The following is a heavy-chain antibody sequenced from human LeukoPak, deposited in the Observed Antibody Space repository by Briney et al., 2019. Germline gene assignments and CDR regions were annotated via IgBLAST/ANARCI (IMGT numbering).Heavy chain of an antibody. CDR3: ARHGMGYDILTGYYKEGYFDY. Sequence: SETLSLTCAVSGGSISSGGYSWSWIRQPPGKGLEWIGSIYYSGSTYYNPSLKSRVTISVDTSKNQFSLKLSSVTAADTAVYYCARHGMGYDILTGYYKEGYFDYWGQGTLVTVSS. V-gene: IGHV4-39*01. D-gene: IGHD3-9*01. CDR1: GGSISSGGYS. CDR2: IYYSGST. J-gene: IGHJ4*02.